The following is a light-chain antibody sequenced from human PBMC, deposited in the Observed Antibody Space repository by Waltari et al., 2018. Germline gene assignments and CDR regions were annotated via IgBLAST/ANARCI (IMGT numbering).Light chain of an antibody. CDR1: SSDVGGYDY. Sequence: QSALTQPRSGSGSPGQSVTISCTGTSSDVGGYDYCSWYQQNPGKAPKLMVFDVNRRPSGVPDRFSGSKSGNTASLTISGLQAEDEADYYCCSYAGSYTWVFGTGTKVTVL. CDR3: CSYAGSYTWV. J-gene: IGLJ1*01. CDR2: DVN. V-gene: IGLV2-11*01.